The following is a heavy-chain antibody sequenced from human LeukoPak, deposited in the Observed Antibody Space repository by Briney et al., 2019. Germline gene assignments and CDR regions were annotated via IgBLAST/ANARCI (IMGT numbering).Heavy chain of an antibody. J-gene: IGHJ4*02. V-gene: IGHV4-34*01. CDR1: GGSFSGYY. Sequence: SETLSLTCAVYGGSFSGYYWSWIRQPPGKGLEWIGEINHSGSTNYNPSLKSRVTISVDTSKNQLSLKLSSVTATDTAVYYCARGRDMITFGGVLAFDYWGQGTLVTVSS. CDR2: INHSGST. D-gene: IGHD3-16*01. CDR3: ARGRDMITFGGVLAFDY.